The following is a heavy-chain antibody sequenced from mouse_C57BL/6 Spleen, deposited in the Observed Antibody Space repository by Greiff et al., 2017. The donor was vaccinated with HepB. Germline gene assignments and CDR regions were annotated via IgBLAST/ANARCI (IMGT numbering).Heavy chain of an antibody. Sequence: QVQLQQSGAELVRPGASVTLSCKASGYTFTDYEMHWVKQTPVHGLEWIGAIDPETGGTAYNQKFKGKAILTADKSSSTAYMELRSLTSEDSAVYYCTRSGGYDPHWYFDVWGTGTTVTVSS. J-gene: IGHJ1*03. CDR2: IDPETGGT. CDR3: TRSGGYDPHWYFDV. D-gene: IGHD2-2*01. CDR1: GYTFTDYE. V-gene: IGHV1-15*01.